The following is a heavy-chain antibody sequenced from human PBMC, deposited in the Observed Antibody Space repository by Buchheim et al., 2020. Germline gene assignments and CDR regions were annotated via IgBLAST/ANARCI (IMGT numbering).Heavy chain of an antibody. CDR2: ISSDGSNT. Sequence: QVQLVESGGGVVQPGKSLRLSCAASGFTFSGFGMHWVRQAPGQGLEWVAAISSDGSNTYFADSVKGRFTISRDNSKNTLYLQMNSLRAEDTAVYYCAKRSGDRTTSWGMDIWGQGTT. CDR3: AKRSGDRTTSWGMDI. CDR1: GFTFSGFG. J-gene: IGHJ6*02. V-gene: IGHV3-30*18. D-gene: IGHD1-14*01.